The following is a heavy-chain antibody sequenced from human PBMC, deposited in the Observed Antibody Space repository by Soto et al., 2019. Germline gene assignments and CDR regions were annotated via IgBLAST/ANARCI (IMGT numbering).Heavy chain of an antibody. J-gene: IGHJ6*02. CDR2: ISYDGSNK. V-gene: IGHV3-30*18. CDR3: ANDVSRGGDGDLYYYYYGMDV. Sequence: QVQLVESGGGVVQPGRSLRLSCAASGFTFSSYGMHWVRQAPGKGLEWVAVISYDGSNKYYADSVKGRFTISRDNSKKPLYLQMSSLEVEDTEVYYCANDVSRGGDGDLYYYYYGMDVWGQGTTVTVSS. CDR1: GFTFSSYG. D-gene: IGHD2-21*02.